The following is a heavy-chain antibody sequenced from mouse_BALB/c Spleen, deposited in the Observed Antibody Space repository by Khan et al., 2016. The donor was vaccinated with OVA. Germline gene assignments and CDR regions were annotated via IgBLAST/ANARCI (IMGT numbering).Heavy chain of an antibody. Sequence: QVQLQQSGAELVRPGVSVKISCKGSGYTFTDFTIHWVKQSHALSLEWIGVISTYYGDVTYNQKFKGQATMTVDKSSSTTFMELAILTSEASAIYCCTRGAGESRFAYWGQGTLVTVSA. CDR3: TRGAGESRFAY. CDR1: GYTFTDFT. J-gene: IGHJ3*01. CDR2: ISTYYGDV. V-gene: IGHV1S137*01.